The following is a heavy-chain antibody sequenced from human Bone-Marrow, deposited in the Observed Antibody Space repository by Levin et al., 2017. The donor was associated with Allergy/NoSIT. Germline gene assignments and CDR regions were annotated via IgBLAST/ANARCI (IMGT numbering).Heavy chain of an antibody. CDR2: IGSAGDT. D-gene: IGHD6-6*01. J-gene: IGHJ6*02. CDR1: GFTFSTYD. V-gene: IGHV3-13*01. CDR3: ARSGGPYSSSSGYYFYGMDV. Sequence: GESLKISCAASGFTFSTYDMHWVRQATGKGLEWVSGIGSAGDTYYPGSVKGRFTISREHAKNSLYLQMNSLRVGDTAVYYCARSGGPYSSSSGYYFYGMDVWGQGTTVTVSS.